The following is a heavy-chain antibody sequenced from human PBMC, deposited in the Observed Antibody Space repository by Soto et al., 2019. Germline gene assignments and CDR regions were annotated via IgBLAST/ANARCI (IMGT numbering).Heavy chain of an antibody. CDR1: GGSITTVGYS. CDR2: IFHSGIS. Sequence: PSETLSLTCAVSGGSITTVGYSWSWIRQPPGKGLEWIGYIFHSGISYSNPSPKGRVTMSVDGSKNRFSLRLSSVTAADTAVYYCARRISARTYYFDYWGQGTLVTVSS. V-gene: IGHV4-30-2*01. CDR3: ARRISARTYYFDY. D-gene: IGHD6-6*01. J-gene: IGHJ4*02.